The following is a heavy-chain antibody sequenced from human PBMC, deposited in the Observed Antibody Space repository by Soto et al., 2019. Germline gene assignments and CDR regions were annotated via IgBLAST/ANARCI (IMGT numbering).Heavy chain of an antibody. Sequence: PGGSLRLSCAASGFTFSDYYMSWIRQAPGKGLEWVSYISSSGSTIYYADSVKGRFTISRDNAKNSLYLQMNSLRAEDTAVYYCARVARFLEWLFRGYFDYWGQGTLVTVSS. J-gene: IGHJ4*02. CDR1: GFTFSDYY. V-gene: IGHV3-11*01. CDR3: ARVARFLEWLFRGYFDY. CDR2: ISSSGSTI. D-gene: IGHD3-3*01.